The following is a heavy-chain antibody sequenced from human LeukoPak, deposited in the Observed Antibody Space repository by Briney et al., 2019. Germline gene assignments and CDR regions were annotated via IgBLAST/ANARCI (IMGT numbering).Heavy chain of an antibody. Sequence: PGGSLRLSCAASGFTFSSYGMHWVRQAPGKGLEWVAVIRYDGSNKYYADSVKGRFTISRDNSKNTLYLQMNSLRAEDTAVYYCARDLGYCSSTNCYGDKWFDPWGQGTLVTVSS. CDR1: GFTFSSYG. V-gene: IGHV3-33*01. CDR3: ARDLGYCSSTNCYGDKWFDP. D-gene: IGHD2-2*01. J-gene: IGHJ5*02. CDR2: IRYDGSNK.